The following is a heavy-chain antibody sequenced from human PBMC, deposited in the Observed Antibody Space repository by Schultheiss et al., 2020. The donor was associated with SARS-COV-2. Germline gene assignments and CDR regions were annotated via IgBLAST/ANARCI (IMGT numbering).Heavy chain of an antibody. D-gene: IGHD4-23*01. J-gene: IGHJ4*02. CDR1: GYTFTSYG. CDR2: ISAYNGNT. V-gene: IGHV1-18*01. Sequence: ASVKVSCKASGYTFTSYGISWVRQAPGQGLEWMGWISAYNGNTNYAQKLQGRVTMTRNTSISTAYMELSSLRSEDTAVYYCARGAWSVADPLFDYWGQGTLVTVSS. CDR3: ARGAWSVADPLFDY.